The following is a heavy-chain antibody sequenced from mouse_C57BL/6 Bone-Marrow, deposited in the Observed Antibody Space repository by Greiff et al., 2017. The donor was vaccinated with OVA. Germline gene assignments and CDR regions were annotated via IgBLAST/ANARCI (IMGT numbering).Heavy chain of an antibody. CDR3: TKGGYDGYLYDMDY. Sequence: VQLQQSGTVLARPGASVKMSCKTSGYTFTSYWMPWVKQRPGQGLEWIGSIYPGNSDTSYNQKFKGQAKLTAATSASTAYMELSSLTHEDSAVYYCTKGGYDGYLYDMDYWGQGTSVTVSS. D-gene: IGHD2-3*01. J-gene: IGHJ4*01. V-gene: IGHV1-5*01. CDR1: GYTFTSYW. CDR2: IYPGNSDT.